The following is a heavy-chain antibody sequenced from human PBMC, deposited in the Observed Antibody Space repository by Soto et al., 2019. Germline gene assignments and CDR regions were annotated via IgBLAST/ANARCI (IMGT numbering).Heavy chain of an antibody. CDR3: ARGIAALDY. D-gene: IGHD6-25*01. Sequence: SETLSLTCTVSGGSISSYYWSWIRQPPGKGLEWIGYIYYSGSTNYNPSLKSRVTISVDTSKNQFSLKLSSVTAADTAVYYCARGIAALDYWGQGTLVTVSS. J-gene: IGHJ4*02. V-gene: IGHV4-59*01. CDR2: IYYSGST. CDR1: GGSISSYY.